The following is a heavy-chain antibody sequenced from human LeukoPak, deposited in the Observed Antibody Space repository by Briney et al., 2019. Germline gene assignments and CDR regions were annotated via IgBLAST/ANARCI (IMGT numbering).Heavy chain of an antibody. Sequence: KASETLSLTWAVYGGSFSGYYWSWIRQPPGKGLEWIGEINHSGSTNYNPSLKSRVTISVDTSKNQFSLKLSSVTAADTAVYYCARGNQIAVAGRLGGRGNSSFDYWGQGTLVTVSS. D-gene: IGHD6-19*01. V-gene: IGHV4-34*01. CDR3: ARGNQIAVAGRLGGRGNSSFDY. CDR2: INHSGST. J-gene: IGHJ4*02. CDR1: GGSFSGYY.